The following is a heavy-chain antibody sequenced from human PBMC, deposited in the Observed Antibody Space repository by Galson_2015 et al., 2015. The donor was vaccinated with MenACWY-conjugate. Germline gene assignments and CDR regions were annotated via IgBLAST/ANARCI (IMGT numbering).Heavy chain of an antibody. CDR2: IIPIFGTA. CDR1: GGTFSSYA. D-gene: IGHD5-18*01. CDR3: ARESGINADTAMET. V-gene: IGHV1-69*13. J-gene: IGHJ5*02. Sequence: SVKVSCKASGGTFSSYAISWVRQAPGQGLEWVGGIIPIFGTANYAQKFQGRVTITADESTSTAYMELSSLRSEDTAVYYCARESGINADTAMETWGQGTLVTVSS.